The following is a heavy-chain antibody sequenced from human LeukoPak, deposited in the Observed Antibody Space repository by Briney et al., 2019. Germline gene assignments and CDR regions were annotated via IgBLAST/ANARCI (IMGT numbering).Heavy chain of an antibody. Sequence: PGGSLRLSCAASGFTFSSYAMSWVRQAPGKGLEWVSAISGSGGSTYYADSVKGRFTISRDNSKNTLYLQMNSLRAEDTAVYYCAKDPGRNYYYGMDVWGQGTTVTVSS. D-gene: IGHD1-26*01. V-gene: IGHV3-23*01. J-gene: IGHJ6*02. CDR1: GFTFSSYA. CDR3: AKDPGRNYYYGMDV. CDR2: ISGSGGST.